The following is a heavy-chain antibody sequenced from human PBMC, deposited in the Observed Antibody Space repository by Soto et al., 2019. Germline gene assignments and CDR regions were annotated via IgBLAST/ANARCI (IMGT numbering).Heavy chain of an antibody. Sequence: SCPPLVNPTHTLPLTCSFSGFSLSTNGVAVGWIRQPPGKALEWLALIYWDDDKRYNPSLKSRLAITKDTSKNQVVLTMPNMDPVDTGTYYCARRLVDGLLGIKQDPWARGTLGRVSS. CDR1: GFSLSTNGVA. CDR3: ARRLVDGLLGIKQDP. D-gene: IGHD4-17*01. V-gene: IGHV2-5*02. CDR2: IYWDDDK. J-gene: IGHJ4*02.